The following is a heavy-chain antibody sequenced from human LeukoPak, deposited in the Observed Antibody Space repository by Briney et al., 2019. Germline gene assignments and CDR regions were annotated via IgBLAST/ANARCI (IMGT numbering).Heavy chain of an antibody. V-gene: IGHV3-21*04. Sequence: PGGSLRLSCAASGFTFSSYSMNWVRQAPGKGLEWVSSISSSSSYIYYADSVKGRFTISRDTSRNTLYLQMTSLRSEDTAVYYCAKGSSDFDHWGQGTLVTVSS. CDR2: ISSSSSYI. CDR1: GFTFSSYS. J-gene: IGHJ4*02. D-gene: IGHD6-6*01. CDR3: AKGSSDFDH.